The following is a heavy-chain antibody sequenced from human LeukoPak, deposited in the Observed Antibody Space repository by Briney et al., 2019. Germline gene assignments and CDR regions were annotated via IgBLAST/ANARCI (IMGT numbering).Heavy chain of an antibody. CDR1: GYTFTSYD. J-gene: IGHJ4*02. V-gene: IGHV1-69*13. D-gene: IGHD3-10*01. CDR3: ARVYRFGELLLYFDY. Sequence: ASVKVSCKASGYTFTSYDINWVRQATGQGLEWMGGIIPIFGTANYAQKFQGRVTITADESTSTAYMELSSLRSEDTAVYYCARVYRFGELLLYFDYWGQGSLVTVSS. CDR2: IIPIFGTA.